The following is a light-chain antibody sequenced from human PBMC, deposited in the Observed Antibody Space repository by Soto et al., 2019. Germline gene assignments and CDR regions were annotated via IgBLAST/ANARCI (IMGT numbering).Light chain of an antibody. CDR3: QQYGSSPLT. CDR1: QSVSSSY. CDR2: GAS. Sequence: EIAMTQSPATLSVSPGERATLSCRASQSVSSSYLAWYQQKPGQAPRLLIYGASSRATGIPDRFSGSGSGTDFTLTISRLEPEDFAVYYCQQYGSSPLTFGGGTKVDI. V-gene: IGKV3-20*01. J-gene: IGKJ4*01.